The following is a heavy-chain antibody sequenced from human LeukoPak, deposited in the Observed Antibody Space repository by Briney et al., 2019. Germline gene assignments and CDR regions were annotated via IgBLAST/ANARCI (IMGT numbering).Heavy chain of an antibody. D-gene: IGHD3-22*01. CDR2: ISGSGGST. CDR3: AKGLNYDDSSGYPH. J-gene: IGHJ4*02. V-gene: IGHV3-23*01. Sequence: GGSLRLSCAASGFTFSSYAMSWVRQAPGKGLEWVSAISGSGGSTYYADSVKGRFTISRDNSKTTLYLQMNSLRAEDTAVYYCAKGLNYDDSSGYPHWGQGTLVTVSS. CDR1: GFTFSSYA.